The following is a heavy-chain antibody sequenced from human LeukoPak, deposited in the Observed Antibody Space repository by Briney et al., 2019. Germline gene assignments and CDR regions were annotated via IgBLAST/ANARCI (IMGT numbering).Heavy chain of an antibody. Sequence: ASVKVSCKASGYTFTSYAMHWVRQAPGQGLEWMGWINAGNGNTKYSQKFQGRVTITADESTSTAYMELSSLRSEDTAVYYCARYSSSWLNWFDPWGQGTLVTVSS. J-gene: IGHJ5*02. CDR2: INAGNGNT. D-gene: IGHD6-13*01. CDR3: ARYSSSWLNWFDP. V-gene: IGHV1-3*01. CDR1: GYTFTSYA.